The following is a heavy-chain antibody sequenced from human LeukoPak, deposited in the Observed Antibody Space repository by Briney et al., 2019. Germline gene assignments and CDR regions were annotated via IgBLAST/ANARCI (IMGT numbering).Heavy chain of an antibody. V-gene: IGHV3-30-3*01. D-gene: IGHD2-15*01. CDR1: GFTFSSYA. Sequence: PGRSLRLSCAASGFTFSSYAMHWVRPAPGKGLEWVAVISYDGSNKYYADSVKGRFTISRDNSKNTLYLQMNSLRAEDTAVYYCAREGPHCSGGSCYGARPPYFQHWGQGTLVTVSS. J-gene: IGHJ1*01. CDR2: ISYDGSNK. CDR3: AREGPHCSGGSCYGARPPYFQH.